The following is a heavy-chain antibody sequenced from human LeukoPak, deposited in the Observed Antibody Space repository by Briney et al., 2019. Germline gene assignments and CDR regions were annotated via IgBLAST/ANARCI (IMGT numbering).Heavy chain of an antibody. J-gene: IGHJ4*02. CDR2: ISSSSSYI. CDR1: GFTFSSYS. V-gene: IGHV3-21*01. D-gene: IGHD2-15*01. Sequence: GGSLRLSCAASGFTFSSYSMNWVRQAPGKGLEWVSSISSSSSYIYYADSVKGRFTISRDNAKNSLYLQMNSLRAEDTAVYYCARDDVVVVGGSYFDYWGQGTLVTASS. CDR3: ARDDVVVVGGSYFDY.